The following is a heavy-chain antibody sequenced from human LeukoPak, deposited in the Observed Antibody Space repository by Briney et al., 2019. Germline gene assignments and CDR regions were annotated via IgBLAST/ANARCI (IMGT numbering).Heavy chain of an antibody. D-gene: IGHD4-17*01. CDR1: GYTLTELS. CDR3: ARVATTVTTSPFDY. V-gene: IGHV1-24*01. Sequence: ASVKVSCKVSGYTLTELSMHWVRQAPGKGLEWMGGFDPEDGETIYAQKFQGRVTMTEDTSTDTAYMELSSLRSEDTAVYYCARVATTVTTSPFDYWGQGTLVTVSS. CDR2: FDPEDGET. J-gene: IGHJ4*02.